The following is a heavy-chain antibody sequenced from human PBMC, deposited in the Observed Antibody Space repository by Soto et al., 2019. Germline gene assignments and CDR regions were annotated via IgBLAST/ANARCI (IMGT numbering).Heavy chain of an antibody. D-gene: IGHD3-10*01. Sequence: GSLRLSCAASGFTFSSYWMHWVHQAPGKGLVWVSRINSDGSSTSYADSVKGRFTISRDNAKNTLYLQMNSLRAEDTAVYYCARPYGSGRNWFDPWGQGTLVTVSS. CDR2: INSDGSST. CDR3: ARPYGSGRNWFDP. V-gene: IGHV3-74*01. J-gene: IGHJ5*02. CDR1: GFTFSSYW.